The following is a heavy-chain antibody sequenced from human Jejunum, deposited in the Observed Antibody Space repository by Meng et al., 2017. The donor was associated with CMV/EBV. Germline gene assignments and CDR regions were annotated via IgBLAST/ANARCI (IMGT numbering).Heavy chain of an antibody. CDR2: INFKSGGT. J-gene: IGHJ4*02. V-gene: IGHV1-2*06. Sequence: QVQLVQSGAEVKKPGASVKVSCKASGYTFSASYIHWVRQAPGQGLEWMGRINFKSGGTDYAQNFQGRVTMTRDTSINTVYMDLRRLRSDDTANYYCATDGDHDGSLGAYYFDSWGQGPLVTVSS. CDR1: GYTFSASY. CDR3: ATDGDHDGSLGAYYFDS. D-gene: IGHD3-10*01.